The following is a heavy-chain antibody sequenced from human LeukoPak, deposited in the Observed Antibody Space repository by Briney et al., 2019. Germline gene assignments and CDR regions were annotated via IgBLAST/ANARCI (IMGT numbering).Heavy chain of an antibody. CDR1: GVSNNSGE. Sequence: SETLTLTFSASGVSNNSGEWNWIRQPPGKGLEWIGSINYSGSTNYNPSLKSRVTISVDTSKNQFSLKLSPVTGADTAVCSCAKADYSGASTNYYLDYWGQGTLVTVSS. D-gene: IGHD3-10*01. CDR3: AKADYSGASTNYYLDY. J-gene: IGHJ4*02. V-gene: IGHV4-59*01. CDR2: INYSGST.